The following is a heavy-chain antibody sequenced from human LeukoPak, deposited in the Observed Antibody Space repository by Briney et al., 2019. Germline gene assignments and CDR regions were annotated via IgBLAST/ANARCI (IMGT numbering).Heavy chain of an antibody. Sequence: GGSLRLSCAASGFTFSGSAMHWVRQASGKGLEWVGRIRSKANSYATAYAASVKGRFTISRDDSKNTAYLQMNSLKTEDTAVYYCIRNPGYCSGGSCTEFDPWGQGTLVTVSS. V-gene: IGHV3-73*01. CDR3: IRNPGYCSGGSCTEFDP. CDR2: IRSKANSYAT. CDR1: GFTFSGSA. D-gene: IGHD2-15*01. J-gene: IGHJ5*02.